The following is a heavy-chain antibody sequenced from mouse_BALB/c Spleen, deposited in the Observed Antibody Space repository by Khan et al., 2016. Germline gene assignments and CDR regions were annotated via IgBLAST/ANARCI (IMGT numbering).Heavy chain of an antibody. J-gene: IGHJ4*01. Sequence: QIQLVQSGPELKKPGETVKISCKATGYTFTNYGMNWVKQAPGKGLKWMGWINSNTGEPTYAEEFKGRVAFSLETSASTAYLQINNLKNEDTATYFCARTSDYPYYAMDYWGQGTSVTVSS. CDR1: GYTFTNYG. V-gene: IGHV9-3*02. CDR2: INSNTGEP. CDR3: ARTSDYPYYAMDY. D-gene: IGHD2-13*01.